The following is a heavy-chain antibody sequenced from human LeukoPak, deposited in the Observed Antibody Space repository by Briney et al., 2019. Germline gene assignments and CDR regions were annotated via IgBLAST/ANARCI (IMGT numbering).Heavy chain of an antibody. D-gene: IGHD4-17*01. J-gene: IGHJ4*02. Sequence: GGSLRLSCAASGFTFTNYAMSWVRQAPGKGLEWVSAISGSGDFTYYADSVKGRFTISRDNSRNTLYLQMNSLRAEDTAVFYCTECTTGNYHYPIAYWRQGALVTVSS. CDR1: GFTFTNYA. CDR2: ISGSGDFT. CDR3: TECTTGNYHYPIAY. V-gene: IGHV3-23*01.